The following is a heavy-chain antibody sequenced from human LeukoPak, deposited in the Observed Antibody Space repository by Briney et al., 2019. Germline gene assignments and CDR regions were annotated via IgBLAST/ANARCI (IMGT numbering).Heavy chain of an antibody. CDR2: INHSGST. CDR3: ARGVEDSSSSGTYYYYYYMDV. D-gene: IGHD6-6*01. Sequence: SETLSLTCAVYGGSFSGYYWSWIRQPPGKGLEWIGEINHSGSTNYNPSLKSRVTISVDTSKNQFSLKLSSVTAADTAVYYCARGVEDSSSSGTYYYYYYMDVWGKGTTVTVSS. V-gene: IGHV4-34*01. J-gene: IGHJ6*03. CDR1: GGSFSGYY.